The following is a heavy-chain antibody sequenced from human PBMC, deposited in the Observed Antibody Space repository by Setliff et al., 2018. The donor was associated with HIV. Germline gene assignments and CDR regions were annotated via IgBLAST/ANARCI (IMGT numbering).Heavy chain of an antibody. CDR2: ISAYNGNT. Sequence: ASVKVSCKASGYTFTSYGISWVRQAPGQGLEWMGWISAYNGNTNYAQKFQGRVTMTRDTSISTAYMELSSLRSDDTAVYYCARDDRAVATILWGQGTLVTVSS. J-gene: IGHJ4*02. D-gene: IGHD5-12*01. CDR1: GYTFTSYG. V-gene: IGHV1-18*01. CDR3: ARDDRAVATIL.